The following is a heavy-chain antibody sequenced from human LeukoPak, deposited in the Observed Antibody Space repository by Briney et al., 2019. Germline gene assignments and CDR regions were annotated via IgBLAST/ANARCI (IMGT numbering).Heavy chain of an antibody. D-gene: IGHD4-17*01. CDR1: GGSVSSASYY. CDR3: ARAKNDYGDYNWFGP. Sequence: SETPSLTCSVSGGSVSSASYYWSWIRQPPGKGLEWIGYIFYSGSTNYNPSLKSRVTISVDTSKNQFSLKLSSVTAADTAVYYCARAKNDYGDYNWFGPWGQGTLVTVSS. J-gene: IGHJ5*02. CDR2: IFYSGST. V-gene: IGHV4-61*01.